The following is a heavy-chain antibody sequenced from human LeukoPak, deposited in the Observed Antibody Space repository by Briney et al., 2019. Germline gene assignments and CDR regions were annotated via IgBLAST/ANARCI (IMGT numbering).Heavy chain of an antibody. CDR3: ARYCSSTSCPEFDI. V-gene: IGHV1-8*03. CDR1: GYTFTSYD. CDR2: MNPNSGNT. Sequence: ASAKVSCKASGYTFTSYDINWVRQATGQGLEWMGWMNPNSGNTGYAQKFQGRVTITRNTSISTAYMELSSPRSEDTAVYYCARYCSSTSCPEFDIWGQGTMVTVSS. J-gene: IGHJ3*02. D-gene: IGHD2-2*01.